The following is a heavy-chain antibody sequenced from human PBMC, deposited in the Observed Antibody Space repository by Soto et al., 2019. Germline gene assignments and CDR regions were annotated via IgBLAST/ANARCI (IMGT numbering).Heavy chain of an antibody. CDR2: IYPADSDT. V-gene: IGHV5-51*01. CDR3: AGRMITSGFGAFDI. CDR1: GYTFSSYW. J-gene: IGHJ3*02. D-gene: IGHD3-22*01. Sequence: GESLKISCKGSGYTFSSYWIGWVRQMPGRGLEWMGIIYPADSDTRYSPSFQGQVTISADKSINTAYLQWSSLKASDTAIYYCAGRMITSGFGAFDIWGRGTKLTVSS.